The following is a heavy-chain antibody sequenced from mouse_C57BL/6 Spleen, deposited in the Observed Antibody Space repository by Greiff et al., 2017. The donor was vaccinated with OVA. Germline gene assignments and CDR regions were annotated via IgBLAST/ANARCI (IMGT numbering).Heavy chain of an antibody. D-gene: IGHD3-3*01. CDR2: IDPETGGT. V-gene: IGHV1-15*01. CDR3: TRPGRGYAMDY. J-gene: IGHJ4*01. CDR1: GYTFTDYE. Sequence: QVQLKQSGAELVRPGASVTLSCKASGYTFTDYEMHWVKQTPVHGLEWIGAIDPETGGTAYNQKFKGKAILTADKSSSTAYMELRSLTSEDSAVYYCTRPGRGYAMDYWGQGTSVTVSS.